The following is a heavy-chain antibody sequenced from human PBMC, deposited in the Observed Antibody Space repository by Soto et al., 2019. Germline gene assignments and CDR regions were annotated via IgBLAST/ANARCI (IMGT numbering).Heavy chain of an antibody. Sequence: QVQLVQSGAEVKKPGASVKVSCKASGYTFTSYAMDWVRQAPGQRLEWMGWISAGNGNTKYSQKFQGRVTITRDTSASTTYMELSSLRFEDTAVYYCARDSRPPYGYGSSIVSLDIWGQGTMVTVSS. CDR2: ISAGNGNT. CDR3: ARDSRPPYGYGSSIVSLDI. CDR1: GYTFTSYA. D-gene: IGHD5-18*01. V-gene: IGHV1-3*01. J-gene: IGHJ3*02.